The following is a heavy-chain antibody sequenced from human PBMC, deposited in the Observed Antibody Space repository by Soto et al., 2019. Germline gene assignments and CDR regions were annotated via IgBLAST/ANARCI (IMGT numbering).Heavy chain of an antibody. Sequence: GGSLRLSCAASGFTFSSYGMHWVRQAPGKGLEWVAVIWYDGSNKYYADSVKGRFTISRDNSKNTLYLQMNSLRAEDTAVYYCARDTETTPFDYWGQGTLVTVSS. CDR1: GFTFSSYG. CDR2: IWYDGSNK. CDR3: ARDTETTPFDY. V-gene: IGHV3-33*01. J-gene: IGHJ4*02.